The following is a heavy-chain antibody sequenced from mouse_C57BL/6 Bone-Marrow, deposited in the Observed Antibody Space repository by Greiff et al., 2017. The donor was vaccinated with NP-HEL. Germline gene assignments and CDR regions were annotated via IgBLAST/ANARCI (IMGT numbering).Heavy chain of an antibody. V-gene: IGHV5-17*01. CDR3: ARQRGYYFDY. Sequence: EVNVVESGGGLVKPGGSLKLSCAASGFTFSDYGMHWVRQAPEKGLEWVAYISSGSSTIYYADTVKGRFTISRDNAKNTLFLQMTSLRSEDTAMYYCARQRGYYFDYWGQGTTLTVSS. J-gene: IGHJ2*01. CDR2: ISSGSSTI. CDR1: GFTFSDYG.